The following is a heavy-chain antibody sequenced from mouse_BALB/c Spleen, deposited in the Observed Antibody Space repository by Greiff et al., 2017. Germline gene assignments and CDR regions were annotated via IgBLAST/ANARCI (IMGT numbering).Heavy chain of an antibody. CDR2: IRNKANGYTT. CDR3: ARSYGNYAMDY. D-gene: IGHD2-1*01. Sequence: EVKLMESGGGLVQPGGSLRLSCATSGFTFTDYYMSWVRQPPGKALEWLGFIRNKANGYTTEYSASVKCRFTISRDNSQSILYLQMNTLRADDSATYYCARSYGNYAMDYWGQGTSVTVSS. V-gene: IGHV7-3*02. J-gene: IGHJ4*01. CDR1: GFTFTDYY.